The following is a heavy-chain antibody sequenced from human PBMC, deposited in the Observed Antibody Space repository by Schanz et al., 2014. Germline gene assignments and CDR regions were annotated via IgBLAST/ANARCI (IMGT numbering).Heavy chain of an antibody. J-gene: IGHJ4*02. CDR3: AKNQYDDVDLSSFYFDF. CDR1: GFTFSSYA. V-gene: IGHV3-23*01. D-gene: IGHD3-10*02. Sequence: EVQLLESGGGLVQPGGSLRLSCEASGFTFSSYAMSWVRQAPGKGLEWVSAISGSGGSTYYADSVKGRFTISRDNSKNTLYLQMNSLRAEDTAVYYCAKNQYDDVDLSSFYFDFWGQGTLVTVSS. CDR2: ISGSGGST.